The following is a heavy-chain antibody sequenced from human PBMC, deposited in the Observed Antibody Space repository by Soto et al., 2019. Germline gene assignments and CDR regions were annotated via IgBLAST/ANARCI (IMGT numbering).Heavy chain of an antibody. V-gene: IGHV1-24*01. J-gene: IGHJ4*02. CDR3: ATTSGYDPSFDY. Sequence: AKGSCKVSGYTLTELSMHWVRQAPGKGLEWMGGFDPEDGETIYAQKFQGRVTMTEDTSTDTAYMELSSLRSEDTAVYYCATTSGYDPSFDYWGQGTLVTVSS. CDR2: FDPEDGET. D-gene: IGHD5-12*01. CDR1: GYTLTELS.